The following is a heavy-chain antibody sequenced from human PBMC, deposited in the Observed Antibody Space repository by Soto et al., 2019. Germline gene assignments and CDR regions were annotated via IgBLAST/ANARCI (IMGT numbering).Heavy chain of an antibody. CDR2: IYWDDDK. CDR1: GFSLSTSGVA. D-gene: IGHD5-12*01. CDR3: AHRGYSGYDYDY. V-gene: IGHV2-5*02. Sequence: QITLKESGPTLVKPTQTLTLTCTFSGFSLSTSGVAVGWIRQPPGKALEWLALIYWDDDKRYSPSLKSRLTITKDTPKNQVVLTLTNMDRVDTASYYSAHRGYSGYDYDYWGQGTLVTLSS. J-gene: IGHJ4*02.